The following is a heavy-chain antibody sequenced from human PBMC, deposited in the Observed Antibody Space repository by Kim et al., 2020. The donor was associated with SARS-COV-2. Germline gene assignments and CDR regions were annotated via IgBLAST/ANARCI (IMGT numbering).Heavy chain of an antibody. J-gene: IGHJ6*02. Sequence: ASVKVSCKASGYTFTSYGISWVRQAPGQGLEWMGWISAYNGNTNYAQKLQGRVTMTTDTSTSTAYMELRSLRSDDTAVYYCARDRPPVLIAAAGTGYYYGRDVWGQGTTVTVSS. D-gene: IGHD6-13*01. CDR1: GYTFTSYG. CDR3: ARDRPPVLIAAAGTGYYYGRDV. CDR2: ISAYNGNT. V-gene: IGHV1-18*04.